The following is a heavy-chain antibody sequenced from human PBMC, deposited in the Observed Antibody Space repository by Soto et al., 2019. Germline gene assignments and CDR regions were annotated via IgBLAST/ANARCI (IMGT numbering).Heavy chain of an antibody. CDR2: IYYSGST. D-gene: IGHD4-17*01. CDR3: AGHDYGDYYYYGMDV. J-gene: IGHJ6*02. V-gene: IGHV4-39*01. CDR1: GASIRSTTHY. Sequence: SPTLSLSATISGASIRSTTHYWGCIRQPPGKGLEWIGSIYYSGSTYYNPSLKSRVTISVDTSKNQFSLKLSSVTAADTAVYYCAGHDYGDYYYYGMDVWGQGTTVT.